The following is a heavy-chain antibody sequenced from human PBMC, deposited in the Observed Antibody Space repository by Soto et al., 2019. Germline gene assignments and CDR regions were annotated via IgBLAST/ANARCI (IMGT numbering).Heavy chain of an antibody. D-gene: IGHD2-2*01. CDR2: ISLYSDGS. CDR1: GYSISNAG. V-gene: IGHV1-18*01. Sequence: ASGKVSWAASGYSISNAGSTLVRQVPEQPLEWLGWISLYSDGSNYAQKFQGRVSMTTDTSTTTAYMELRSLRSDETAVYYCARVVPGAEAWFGSWGQGTLVTVS. CDR3: ARVVPGAEAWFGS. J-gene: IGHJ5*01.